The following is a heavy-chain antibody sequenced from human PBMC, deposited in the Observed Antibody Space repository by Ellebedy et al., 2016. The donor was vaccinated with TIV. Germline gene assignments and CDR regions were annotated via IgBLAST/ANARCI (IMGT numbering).Heavy chain of an antibody. CDR3: ARVPSDY. J-gene: IGHJ4*02. CDR2: ISGNGNYV. Sequence: GGSLRLXXAAPGFTFSDYTMTWVRQAPGKGLEWVSSISGNGNYVYYADSLRGRFTISRDNTKNSLYLQMDGLRPEDTALYYCARVPSDYWGQGTLLVVSS. CDR1: GFTFSDYT. V-gene: IGHV3-21*01.